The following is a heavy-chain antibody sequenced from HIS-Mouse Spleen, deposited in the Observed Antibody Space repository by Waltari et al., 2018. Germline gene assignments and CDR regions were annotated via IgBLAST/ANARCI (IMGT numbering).Heavy chain of an antibody. Sequence: QLQLQESGPGLVKPSETLSLTCTVSGGSISSSRYYSGWIRPPPGKGLEWIGSIYYSGSTYYNPSLKSRVTISVDTSKNQFSLKLSSVTAADTAVYYCAREIPYSSSWYDWYFDLWGRGTLVTVSS. J-gene: IGHJ2*01. CDR3: AREIPYSSSWYDWYFDL. CDR2: IYYSGST. V-gene: IGHV4-39*07. CDR1: GGSISSSRYY. D-gene: IGHD6-13*01.